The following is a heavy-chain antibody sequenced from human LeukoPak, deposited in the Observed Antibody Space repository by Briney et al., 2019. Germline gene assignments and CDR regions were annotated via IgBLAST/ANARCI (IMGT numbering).Heavy chain of an antibody. CDR1: GFTLRSYG. J-gene: IGHJ4*02. Sequence: GGSLRLSCAASGFTLRSYGMHWVRQAPGKGLEWVAFIPYDGSNKYYADSVKGRFTISRDNSKNTLYLQMNSLRAEDTALYYCAKDRDSSGYRNRAFDYWGQGTLVTVSS. V-gene: IGHV3-30*02. D-gene: IGHD3-22*01. CDR2: IPYDGSNK. CDR3: AKDRDSSGYRNRAFDY.